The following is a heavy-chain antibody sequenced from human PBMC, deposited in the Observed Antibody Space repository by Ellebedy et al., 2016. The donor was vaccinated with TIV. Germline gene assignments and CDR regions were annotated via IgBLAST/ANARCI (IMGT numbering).Heavy chain of an antibody. D-gene: IGHD5/OR15-5a*01. Sequence: ESLKISCTVTGGSISNSHHYWGWIRQSPGKGPEWIGSMFFTGTAYYNQSLRSRVSISVDTSKNQVSLKLSSVTAADTAVYYCATVYPLYWYVDVWGRGTLVSVSS. V-gene: IGHV4-39*01. CDR3: ATVYPLYWYVDV. CDR2: MFFTGTA. CDR1: GGSISNSHHY. J-gene: IGHJ2*01.